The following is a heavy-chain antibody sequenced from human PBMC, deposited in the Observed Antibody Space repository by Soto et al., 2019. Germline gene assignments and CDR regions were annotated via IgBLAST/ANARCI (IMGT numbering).Heavy chain of an antibody. J-gene: IGHJ3*02. D-gene: IGHD6-13*01. CDR3: ARGPPAVAAAGTGAFDI. CDR1: GGAIGSYY. CDR2: IYYSGST. V-gene: IGHV4-59*01. Sequence: ETLSRTSTVSGGAIGSYYWSWIRPPPGKGLAWIAYIYYSGSTNYHPSLKSRVTISVDTSKNQFSLKLSSVTAADTAVYYCARGPPAVAAAGTGAFDIWGQGTMVT.